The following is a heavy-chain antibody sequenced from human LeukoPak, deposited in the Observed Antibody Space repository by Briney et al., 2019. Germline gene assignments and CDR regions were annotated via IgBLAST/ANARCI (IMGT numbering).Heavy chain of an antibody. V-gene: IGHV4-59*08. Sequence: SSETLSLTCTVSGGSISSYYWSWSRQPPGKGLELVGYIYYSGSTNYNPSLKSRVTISVDTAKNQFSLKLSSVTAADTAVYYCARQWLGVFDYWGQGTLVTVSS. CDR3: ARQWLGVFDY. J-gene: IGHJ4*02. CDR1: GGSISSYY. CDR2: IYYSGST. D-gene: IGHD6-19*01.